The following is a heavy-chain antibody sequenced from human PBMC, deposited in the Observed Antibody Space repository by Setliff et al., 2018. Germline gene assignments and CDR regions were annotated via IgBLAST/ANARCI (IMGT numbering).Heavy chain of an antibody. CDR1: GYTFSNFY. D-gene: IGHD1-26*01. Sequence: GASVKVSCKTSGYTFSNFYMYWVRQAPGQGLECMGIINIGGGSTSLPQKFQDRVAMTRDTSTSTVYIELSSLRSEDTAVYYCVRAGMASVGRKGVFEYWGQGTLVTVSS. CDR2: INIGGGST. J-gene: IGHJ4*02. V-gene: IGHV1-46*01. CDR3: VRAGMASVGRKGVFEY.